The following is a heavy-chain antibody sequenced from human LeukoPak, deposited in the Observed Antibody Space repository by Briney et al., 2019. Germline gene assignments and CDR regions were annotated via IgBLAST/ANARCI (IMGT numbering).Heavy chain of an antibody. Sequence: GESLKISCRGSGYSFTSYWIGWVRQMPGEGLEWMGFIYPGDSDTRYSPSFQGQVTFSADKSISTAYLQWNSLKASDTAMYYCARRRSGYYFDYWGQGTLVTVSS. CDR2: IYPGDSDT. V-gene: IGHV5-51*01. J-gene: IGHJ4*02. D-gene: IGHD3-22*01. CDR3: ARRRSGYYFDY. CDR1: GYSFTSYW.